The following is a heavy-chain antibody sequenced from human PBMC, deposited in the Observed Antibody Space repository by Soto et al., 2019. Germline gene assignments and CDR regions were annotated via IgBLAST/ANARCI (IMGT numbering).Heavy chain of an antibody. CDR3: ARGRRGGRGFDP. CDR2: MNPNRGNT. V-gene: IGHV1-8*01. CDR1: GYTFTSYD. Sequence: QVQLVQCGAEVKKPGASVKVSCKASGYTFTSYDINWVRQATGQGHEWKGCMNPNRGNTGYAQKLPGRVTMTRNNSLSTAYMELSSLRAEDTAVYYCARGRRGGRGFDPWGQGTLVTVSS. D-gene: IGHD3-10*01. J-gene: IGHJ5*02.